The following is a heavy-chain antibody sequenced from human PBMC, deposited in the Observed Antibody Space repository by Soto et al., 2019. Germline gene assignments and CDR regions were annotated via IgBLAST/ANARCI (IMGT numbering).Heavy chain of an antibody. V-gene: IGHV3-7*01. CDR2: INQDGSQR. CDR1: GVTFRDYW. D-gene: IGHD3-10*01. CDR3: AKYTSADDY. J-gene: IGHJ4*02. Sequence: EVQLVESGGGLVQRGGSLRLSCAGSGVTFRDYWMNWVRQAPGKGLEWVANINQDGSQRYYVDSVKGRFTISRDNAKNSLYLEMNSLRAEDTAVYYCAKYTSADDYWGQGTLVTVSS.